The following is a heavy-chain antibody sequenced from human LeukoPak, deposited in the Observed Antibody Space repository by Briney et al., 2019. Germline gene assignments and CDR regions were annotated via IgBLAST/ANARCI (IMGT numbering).Heavy chain of an antibody. CDR2: IDPNSGGT. CDR1: GYTFTGYY. Sequence: ASVKVSCKASGYTFTGYYIHWVRQAPGQGLEWMGWIDPNSGGTNYAQKFQGRVTMTRDTSITAAYMELSRLISDDTAMYYCARDSGNYFDYWGQGALVTVSS. V-gene: IGHV1-2*02. D-gene: IGHD1-26*01. CDR3: ARDSGNYFDY. J-gene: IGHJ4*02.